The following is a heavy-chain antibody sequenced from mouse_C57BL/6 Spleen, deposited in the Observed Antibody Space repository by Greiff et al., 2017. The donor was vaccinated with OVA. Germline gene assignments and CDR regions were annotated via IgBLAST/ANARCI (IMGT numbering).Heavy chain of an antibody. CDR2: IRSKSNNYAT. D-gene: IGHD2-5*01. J-gene: IGHJ4*01. CDR1: GFSFNTYA. Sequence: GGGLVQPKGSLKLSCAASGFSFNTYAMNWVRQAPGKGLEWVARIRSKSNNYATYYADSVKDRFTISRDDSESMLYLQMNNLKTEDTAMYYCVRHTSYYSNFYAMDYWGQGTSVTVSS. V-gene: IGHV10-1*01. CDR3: VRHTSYYSNFYAMDY.